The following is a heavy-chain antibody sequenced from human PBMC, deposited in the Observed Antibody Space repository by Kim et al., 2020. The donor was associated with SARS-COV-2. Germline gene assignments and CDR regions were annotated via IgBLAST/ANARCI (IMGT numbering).Heavy chain of an antibody. CDR3: ARSAHFWSGHYLDL. Sequence: ASVKVSCKASGYTFTDYYIHWVRQVPGQGLEWMGWINPYSGDTNYAQKFQGRVTMTRDTSISTPYVELSSLRSDDTAVYYCARSAHFWSGHYLDLWGQGTLITVSA. J-gene: IGHJ5*02. CDR1: GYTFTDYY. V-gene: IGHV1-2*02. CDR2: INPYSGDT. D-gene: IGHD3-3*01.